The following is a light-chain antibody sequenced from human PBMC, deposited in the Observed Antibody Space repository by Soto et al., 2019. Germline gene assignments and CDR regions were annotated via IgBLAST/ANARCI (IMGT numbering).Light chain of an antibody. Sequence: EIVLTQSPGTLSLSPGDRATLSCRASQSVSSSYLAWYQQNPGQAPRLLIYGASSRATGIPDRFSGSGSGTDFTLTISRLEPEDFAVYYCQQYGSSPPWTFGQGTKVAIK. CDR2: GAS. J-gene: IGKJ1*01. CDR3: QQYGSSPPWT. V-gene: IGKV3-20*01. CDR1: QSVSSSY.